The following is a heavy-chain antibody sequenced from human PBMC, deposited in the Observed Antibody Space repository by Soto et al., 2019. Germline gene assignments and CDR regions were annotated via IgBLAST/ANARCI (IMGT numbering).Heavy chain of an antibody. V-gene: IGHV2-5*02. D-gene: IGHD3-16*02. CDR1: TRGVG. Sequence: TRGVGVGWIRQPPGKALEWLAVIYWDDDKRYSPSLKTRLVLTKDTSKNQVVLTMTNMDSVDTATYFCAHIVITFGGVVADEAFDVWGQGTMVTVSS. CDR3: AHIVITFGGVVADEAFDV. CDR2: IYWDDDK. J-gene: IGHJ3*01.